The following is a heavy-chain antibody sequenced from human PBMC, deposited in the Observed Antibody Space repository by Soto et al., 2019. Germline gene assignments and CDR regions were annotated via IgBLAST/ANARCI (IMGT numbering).Heavy chain of an antibody. V-gene: IGHV1-69*12. Sequence: QVQLVQSGAEVKKPGSSVKVSCKASGGTFSSYAISWVRQAPGQGLEWMGGIIPIFGTANYAQKFQGRVTITADESTSTAYMDLSSLRSEDTAVYYCARENSFCSGGSCFASYFDYWGQGTLVTVSS. CDR3: ARENSFCSGGSCFASYFDY. CDR2: IIPIFGTA. J-gene: IGHJ4*02. D-gene: IGHD2-15*01. CDR1: GGTFSSYA.